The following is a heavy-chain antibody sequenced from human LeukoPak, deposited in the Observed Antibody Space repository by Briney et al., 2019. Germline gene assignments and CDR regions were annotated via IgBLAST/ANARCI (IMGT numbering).Heavy chain of an antibody. CDR3: ARHRDKSIKDYCGMDV. J-gene: IGHJ6*02. Sequence: GGSLRLSCAASGFTFSSYEMNWVRQAPGKGLEWVSYISTSGSTIYYADSVKGRFTISRDNAKNSLYLQMNSLRAEDTAVYYCARHRDKSIKDYCGMDVWGQGTTVTVSS. CDR2: ISTSGSTI. CDR1: GFTFSSYE. V-gene: IGHV3-48*03. D-gene: IGHD5-24*01.